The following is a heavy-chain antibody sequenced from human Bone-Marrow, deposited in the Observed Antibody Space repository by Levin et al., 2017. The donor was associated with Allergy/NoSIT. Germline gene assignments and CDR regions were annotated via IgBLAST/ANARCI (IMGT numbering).Heavy chain of an antibody. Sequence: GESLKISCKASGYTFTSYGISWVRQAPGQGLEWMGWISAYNGNTNYAQKLQGRVTMTTDTSTSTAYMELRSLRSDDTAVYYCARDYSYCSSTSCSCFDYWGQGTLVTVSS. V-gene: IGHV1-18*01. J-gene: IGHJ4*02. CDR1: GYTFTSYG. CDR3: ARDYSYCSSTSCSCFDY. CDR2: ISAYNGNT. D-gene: IGHD2-2*01.